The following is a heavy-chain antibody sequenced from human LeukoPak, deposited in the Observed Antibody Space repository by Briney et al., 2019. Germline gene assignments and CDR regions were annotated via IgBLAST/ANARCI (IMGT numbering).Heavy chain of an antibody. J-gene: IGHJ6*02. CDR3: ARFRPRGYSGYDLRPYGMDV. CDR1: GGSISSSNW. D-gene: IGHD5-12*01. CDR2: IYHSGST. Sequence: PSEALSLTCAVSGGSISSSNWWSWVRQPPGKGLEWIGEIYHSGSTNYNPSLKSRVTISVDKSKNQFSLKLSSVTAADTAVYYCARFRPRGYSGYDLRPYGMDVWGQGTTVTVSS. V-gene: IGHV4-4*02.